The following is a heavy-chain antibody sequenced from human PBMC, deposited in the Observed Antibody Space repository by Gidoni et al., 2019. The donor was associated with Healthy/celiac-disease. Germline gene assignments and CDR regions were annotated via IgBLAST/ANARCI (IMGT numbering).Heavy chain of an antibody. D-gene: IGHD3-22*01. CDR3: ASAPFREDYDSSGYYSDYGMDV. J-gene: IGHJ6*02. Sequence: QVQLQQWGAGLLKPSETLSLTCAVYGWSFSGYYWLWIRPPPGKGREWIGESNHSGSTNYNPSLKSRVTISVDTSKNQFSLKLSSVTAADTAVYYCASAPFREDYDSSGYYSDYGMDVWGQGTTVTVSS. V-gene: IGHV4-34*01. CDR2: SNHSGST. CDR1: GWSFSGYY.